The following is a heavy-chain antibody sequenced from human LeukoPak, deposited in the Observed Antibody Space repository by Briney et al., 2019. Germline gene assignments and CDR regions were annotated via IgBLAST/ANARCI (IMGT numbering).Heavy chain of an antibody. CDR2: ISYDGSNK. CDR1: GFTFSSYG. CDR3: AADSSGWSS. J-gene: IGHJ4*02. V-gene: IGHV3-30*03. D-gene: IGHD6-19*01. Sequence: GGSLRLSCAASGFTFSSYGMHWVRQAPGMGLEWVAVISYDGSNKYYADSVKGRFTISRDNSKNTLYLQMNSLRAEDTAVYYCAADSSGWSSWGQGTLVTVSS.